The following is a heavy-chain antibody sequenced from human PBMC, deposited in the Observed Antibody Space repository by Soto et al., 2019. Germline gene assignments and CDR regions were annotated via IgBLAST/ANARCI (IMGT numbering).Heavy chain of an antibody. Sequence: QVQLVESGGGVVQPGRSLRLSCAASGFTFSSYGMHWVRQAPGKGLEWVAVIWYDGSNKYYADSVKGRFTISRDNSKNMLNLQMNSLRAEDSAGDYCASRAVAGPYYYYYMDVWGKGTTVTVSS. CDR2: IWYDGSNK. CDR1: GFTFSSYG. V-gene: IGHV3-33*01. D-gene: IGHD6-19*01. CDR3: ASRAVAGPYYYYYMDV. J-gene: IGHJ6*03.